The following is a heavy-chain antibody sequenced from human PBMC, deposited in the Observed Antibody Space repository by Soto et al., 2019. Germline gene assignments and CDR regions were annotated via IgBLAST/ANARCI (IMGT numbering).Heavy chain of an antibody. D-gene: IGHD3-22*01. V-gene: IGHV4-61*08. CDR1: GDNSGVYY. J-gene: IGHJ6*02. CDR3: ARSGGDGTWRGGRRHYDFYMDV. CDR2: IYYSGST. Sequence: QVQLQESGPALVRPSETLSLSCTVSGDNSGVYYWTWMRQPPGKGLEWIGYIYYSGSTNYNPSLKSRVGISIDTSKKQFSLKLSSVTAADTAVYYCARSGGDGTWRGGRRHYDFYMDVWGPGTTVTVSS.